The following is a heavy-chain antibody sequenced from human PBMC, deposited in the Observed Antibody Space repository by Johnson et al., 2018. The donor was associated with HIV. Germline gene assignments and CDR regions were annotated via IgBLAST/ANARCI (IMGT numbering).Heavy chain of an antibody. CDR1: GFTFSSYA. Sequence: QMQLVESGGGLVQPGGSLTLSCAASGFTFSSYAMHWVRQAPGKGLEWVAVISYDGSNKYYADSVKGRFTISRDNSKNTLYLQMNSLRAEDTAVYYCANPTGSDAFDIWGQGTMVTVSS. V-gene: IGHV3-30-3*01. J-gene: IGHJ3*02. D-gene: IGHD1-1*01. CDR3: ANPTGSDAFDI. CDR2: ISYDGSNK.